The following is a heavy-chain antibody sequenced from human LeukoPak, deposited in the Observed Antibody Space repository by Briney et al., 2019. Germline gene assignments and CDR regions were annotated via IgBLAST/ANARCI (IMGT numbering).Heavy chain of an antibody. D-gene: IGHD3-3*01. CDR1: GGSISSSSYY. CDR3: AKHTPPYYVFWSGYYTYYYYGMDV. J-gene: IGHJ6*04. V-gene: IGHV4-39*01. Sequence: PSETLSLTCTVSGGSISSSSYYWGWIRQPPGKGLEWIGSIYYSGSTYYNPSLKSRVTISVDTSKNQFSLKLSSVTAADTAVYYCAKHTPPYYVFWSGYYTYYYYGMDVWGKGTRVTVSS. CDR2: IYYSGST.